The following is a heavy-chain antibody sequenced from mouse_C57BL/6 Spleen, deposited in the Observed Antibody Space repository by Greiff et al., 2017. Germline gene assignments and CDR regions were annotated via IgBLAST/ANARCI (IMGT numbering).Heavy chain of an antibody. V-gene: IGHV1-69*01. J-gene: IGHJ3*01. CDR2: IDPSDSYT. CDR3: ARSNYDTGWVAY. CDR1: GYTFTSYW. Sequence: VQLQQSGAELVLPGASVTLSCKASGYTFTSYWMHWVKPRPGQGLEWIGEIDPSDSYTNYNQKIKGKSTLTVDKSSITAYMQLSSLTSEDSAVYYCARSNYDTGWVAYWGQGTLVTVSA. D-gene: IGHD2-4*01.